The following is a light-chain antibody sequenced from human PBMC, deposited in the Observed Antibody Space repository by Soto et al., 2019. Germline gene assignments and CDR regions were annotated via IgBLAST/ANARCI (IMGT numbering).Light chain of an antibody. CDR1: QNVSTY. J-gene: IGKJ3*01. Sequence: EIVLTQSPATLSLSPGERATLSCRASQNVSTYLAWYQQKPGQAPRLLIYDASNRATGIPARFSGSGSGTDFTLTISSLAPEDFAVYYCLQRTNWLTFGPGTKVDIK. CDR2: DAS. V-gene: IGKV3-11*01. CDR3: LQRTNWLT.